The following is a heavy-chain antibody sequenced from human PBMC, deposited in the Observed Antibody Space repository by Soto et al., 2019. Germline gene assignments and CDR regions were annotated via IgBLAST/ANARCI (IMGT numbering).Heavy chain of an antibody. CDR1: GGSVSSTNY. CDR2: IYYSGST. D-gene: IGHD3-16*02. V-gene: IGHV4-61*01. Sequence: SETLSLTCAVSGGSVSSTNYWSWIRQPPGKGLEWIGYIYYSGSTNYNPSLKSRVTISVDTSKNQFSLKLSSVTAADTAVYYCARADRNWFDPWGQGTLVTVSS. CDR3: ARADRNWFDP. J-gene: IGHJ5*02.